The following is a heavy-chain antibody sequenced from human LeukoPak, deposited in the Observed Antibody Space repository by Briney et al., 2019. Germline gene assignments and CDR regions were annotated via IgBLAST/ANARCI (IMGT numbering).Heavy chain of an antibody. CDR3: ARDYWVAVAGINNWFDP. CDR1: GYSFTSYG. V-gene: IGHV1-18*01. CDR2: ISADSGNT. Sequence: ASVKVSCKASGYSFTSYGITWVRQAPGQGLEWMGWISADSGNTNYAQKLQGRVTMTTDTSTSTAYMELRSLRSDDTAVYYCARDYWVAVAGINNWFDPWGQGTLVTVSS. D-gene: IGHD6-19*01. J-gene: IGHJ5*02.